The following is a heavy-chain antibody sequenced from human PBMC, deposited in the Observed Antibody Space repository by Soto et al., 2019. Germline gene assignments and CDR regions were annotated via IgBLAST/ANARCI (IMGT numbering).Heavy chain of an antibody. D-gene: IGHD2-15*01. CDR1: GGSISSYY. V-gene: IGHV4-59*01. Sequence: QVQLQESGPGLVKPSETLSLTCTVSGGSISSYYWSWIQQPPGKGLEWIGYIYYSGSTNYNPSLKSRVTISVDTSKNQFSLKLSSVTAADTAVYYCASLRRDLYCNNVNFDYWGQGTLVTVSS. CDR2: IYYSGST. CDR3: ASLRRDLYCNNVNFDY. J-gene: IGHJ4*02.